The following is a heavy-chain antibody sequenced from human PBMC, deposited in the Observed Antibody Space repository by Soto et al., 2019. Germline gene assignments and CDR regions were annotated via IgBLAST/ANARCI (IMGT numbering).Heavy chain of an antibody. Sequence: AGGALRLCCAGSGFTLGDYAHHWGRPAPWKGLEWVSGISWNSGSIGYADSVKGRFTISRDNAKNSLYLQMNSLRAEDTALYYCAKGPAAITTYFDYWGQGTLVTVSS. CDR1: GFTLGDYA. D-gene: IGHD2-2*01. CDR2: ISWNSGSI. J-gene: IGHJ4*02. CDR3: AKGPAAITTYFDY. V-gene: IGHV3-9*01.